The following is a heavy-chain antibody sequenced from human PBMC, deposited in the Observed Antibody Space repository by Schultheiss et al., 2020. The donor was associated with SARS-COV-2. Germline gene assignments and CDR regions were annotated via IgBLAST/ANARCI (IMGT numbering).Heavy chain of an antibody. Sequence: SETLSLTCTVSGGSISSGGYYWSWIRQHPGKGLEWIGYIYYSGSTNYNPSLKSRVTISVHTSKNQFSLKLSSVTAADTAVYYCARGWGGSGSPVGYWGQGTLVTVAS. CDR3: ARGWGGSGSPVGY. CDR2: IYYSGST. V-gene: IGHV4-61*08. D-gene: IGHD3-10*01. CDR1: GGSISSGGYY. J-gene: IGHJ4*02.